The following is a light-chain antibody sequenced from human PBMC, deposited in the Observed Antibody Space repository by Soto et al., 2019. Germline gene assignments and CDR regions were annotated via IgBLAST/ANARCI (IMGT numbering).Light chain of an antibody. J-gene: IGKJ4*01. Sequence: DIQMTQSPSSVSASVGDRVSITCRASQGISNWLAWYQQKPGRAPKLLIYTGSSLQSGVPSRFSGTGSGTDFTLTISSLQPEDVATYYCQKAKSFPLTFGGGTKVEIK. CDR2: TGS. CDR3: QKAKSFPLT. V-gene: IGKV1-12*01. CDR1: QGISNW.